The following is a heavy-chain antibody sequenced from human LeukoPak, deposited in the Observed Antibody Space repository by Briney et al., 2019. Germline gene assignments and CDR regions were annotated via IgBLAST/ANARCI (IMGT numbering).Heavy chain of an antibody. J-gene: IGHJ5*02. V-gene: IGHV4-34*01. CDR3: ARGSTRKIDP. CDR2: INHSGST. Sequence: SETLSLTCAVYGGSFSGYYWSWIRQPPGKGLEWIGEINHSGSTNYNPSLKSRVTISVDTSKNQFSLKLSSVTDADTAVYYCARGSTRKIDPWGQGTLVTVSS. CDR1: GGSFSGYY.